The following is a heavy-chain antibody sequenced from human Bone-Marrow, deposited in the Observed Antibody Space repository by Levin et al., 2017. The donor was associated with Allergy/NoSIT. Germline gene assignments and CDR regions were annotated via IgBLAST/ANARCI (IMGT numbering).Heavy chain of an antibody. Sequence: PGGSLRLSCAASGFSFSSYEMNWVRQAPGKGLDWVSYISSRNTTIYYADSVKGRFTISRDNAENSLYLQMNSLRAEDTAIYYCAREGLFMVRVFDYWGRGTLVTVSS. CDR1: GFSFSSYE. V-gene: IGHV3-48*03. J-gene: IGHJ4*02. CDR2: ISSRNTTI. D-gene: IGHD3-10*01. CDR3: AREGLFMVRVFDY.